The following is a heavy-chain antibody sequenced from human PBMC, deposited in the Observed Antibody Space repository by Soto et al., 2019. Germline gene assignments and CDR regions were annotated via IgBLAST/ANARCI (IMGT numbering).Heavy chain of an antibody. CDR1: GGTFSSYA. V-gene: IGHV1-69*12. D-gene: IGHD1-26*01. CDR3: GREGSGVVDVLFDL. J-gene: IGHJ3*01. Sequence: QVQLVQSGAEVKKPGSSVKVSCKASGGTFSSYAISWVRQAPGQGLEWMGGIIPIFGTANYAQKFQGRVTITVEESMGIGDMQVRSMGAVDIAGYYCGREGSGVVDVLFDLWGLVTMVTVSS. CDR2: IIPIFGTA.